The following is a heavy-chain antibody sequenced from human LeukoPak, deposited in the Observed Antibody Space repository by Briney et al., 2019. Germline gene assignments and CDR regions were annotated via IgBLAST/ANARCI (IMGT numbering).Heavy chain of an antibody. Sequence: SETLSLTCAVYGGSFSGYYWSWIRQPPGKGLEWIGEINHSGSTNYNPSLKSRVTISVDTSKNQFSLKLSSVTAADTAVYYCARGPQRYYYDSSGYYYGYWGQGTLVTVSS. D-gene: IGHD3-22*01. CDR1: GGSFSGYY. V-gene: IGHV4-34*01. J-gene: IGHJ4*02. CDR3: ARGPQRYYYDSSGYYYGY. CDR2: INHSGST.